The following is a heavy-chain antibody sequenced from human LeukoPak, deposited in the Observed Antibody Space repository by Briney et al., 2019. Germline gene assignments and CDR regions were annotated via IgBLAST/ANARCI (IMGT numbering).Heavy chain of an antibody. CDR3: ARDGASIDDQYYGLDV. CDR2: ISYDGSNK. J-gene: IGHJ6*02. V-gene: IGHV3-30*03. Sequence: GRSLRLSCAASGFTFSSYGMHWVRQAPGKGLEWVAVISYDGSNKYYADSVKGRFTISRDNSKNTLYLQMNSLRAEDTAVYYCARDGASIDDQYYGLDVWGQGTTVTVSS. D-gene: IGHD1-1*01. CDR1: GFTFSSYG.